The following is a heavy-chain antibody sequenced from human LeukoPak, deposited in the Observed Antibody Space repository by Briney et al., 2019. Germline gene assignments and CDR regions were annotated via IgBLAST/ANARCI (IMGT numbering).Heavy chain of an antibody. CDR1: GYTFTSFG. J-gene: IGHJ6*03. CDR2: ISAYNGKT. V-gene: IGHV1-18*01. CDR3: ARDGATIAVTTYYYYYMDV. D-gene: IGHD4-11*01. Sequence: ASVKVSCKASGYTFTSFGISWVRQAPGQGLEWMGWISAYNGKTNYAQKLQGRVTVTTDTSTSTAYMELRSLRSDDTAAYYCARDGATIAVTTYYYYYMDVWGKGTTVTVSS.